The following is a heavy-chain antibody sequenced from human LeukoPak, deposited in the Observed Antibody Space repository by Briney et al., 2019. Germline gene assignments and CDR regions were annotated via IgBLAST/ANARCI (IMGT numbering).Heavy chain of an antibody. CDR2: ISSSGSTI. D-gene: IGHD2-15*01. J-gene: IGHJ4*02. CDR3: ARVEYCSGGSCYLVDY. CDR1: GFTFSDYY. V-gene: IGHV3-11*04. Sequence: GGSLRLSCAASGFTFSDYYMSWIRQAPGKGLEWVSYISSSGSTICYADSVKGRFTISRDNAKNSLYLQMNSLRAEDTAVYYCARVEYCSGGSCYLVDYWGRGTLVTVSS.